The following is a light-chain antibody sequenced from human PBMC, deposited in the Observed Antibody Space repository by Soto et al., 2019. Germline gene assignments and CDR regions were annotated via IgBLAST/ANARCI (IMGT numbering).Light chain of an antibody. V-gene: IGKV3-15*01. CDR3: QQYDSYPLT. J-gene: IGKJ4*01. CDR1: QSVSSG. Sequence: EIVMTQSPATLSVSPGERATLSCRASQSVSSGLAWYQQKPGQAPRLLIYGASTRATGIPARFSGSGSGTEFTLTISSLQSEDFAVYYCQQYDSYPLTFGGGTKVEIK. CDR2: GAS.